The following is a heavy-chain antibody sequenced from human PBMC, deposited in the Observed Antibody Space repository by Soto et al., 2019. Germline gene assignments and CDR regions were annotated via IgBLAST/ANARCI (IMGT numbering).Heavy chain of an antibody. CDR2: INAGNGNT. D-gene: IGHD2-15*01. Sequence: ASVKVSCKASGYTFTSYAMHWARQAPGQRLEWRGWINAGNGNTKYSQKFQGRVTITRDTSASTAYMELSSLRSEDTAVYYCAGVVAAMYNWFDPWGQGTLVTVSS. J-gene: IGHJ5*02. V-gene: IGHV1-3*01. CDR3: AGVVAAMYNWFDP. CDR1: GYTFTSYA.